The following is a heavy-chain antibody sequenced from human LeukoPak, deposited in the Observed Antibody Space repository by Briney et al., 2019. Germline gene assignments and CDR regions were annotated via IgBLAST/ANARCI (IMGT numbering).Heavy chain of an antibody. V-gene: IGHV3-30*02. CDR1: GFSFSNYG. J-gene: IGHJ4*02. CDR2: IRYDGSNK. Sequence: GGSLRLSCAASGFSFSNYGMHWVRQAPGKGLEWVAFIRYDGSNKYYADSVKGRFTISRDNSKNTLYLQMNSLRAEDAAVYYCAKPHFDDWGQGTLVTVSS. CDR3: AKPHFDD.